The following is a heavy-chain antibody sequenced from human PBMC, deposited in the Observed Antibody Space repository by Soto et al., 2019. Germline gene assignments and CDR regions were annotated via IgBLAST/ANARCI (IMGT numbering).Heavy chain of an antibody. D-gene: IGHD3-22*01. V-gene: IGHV4-38-2*01. CDR1: GYSLSSGFV. CDR2: IYHSGST. CDR3: AGSSLNGENYYDSSGLPTGIDY. Sequence: PSGSPALTRALSGYSLSSGFVCGWIRQPPGKGLGWIGSIYHSGSTYYNPSLKSRVTISVDTSKNQFSLKLSSVTAADTAVYYCAGSSLNGENYYDSSGLPTGIDYWGQGTLVTVSS. J-gene: IGHJ4*02.